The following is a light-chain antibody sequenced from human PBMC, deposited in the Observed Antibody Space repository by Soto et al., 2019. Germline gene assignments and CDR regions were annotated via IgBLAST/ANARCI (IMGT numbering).Light chain of an antibody. J-gene: IGKJ4*01. CDR3: QQSVTTPLT. Sequence: DIQMTQSPSSLSASVGDRVTITCRASQSITIYLNWYQQKPGKAPKLLIFATSSLQSGVPSRFSSSGSGTDLTLTISSLQPEDLATYYCQQSVTTPLTFGGGNKVEIK. CDR2: ATS. CDR1: QSITIY. V-gene: IGKV1-39*01.